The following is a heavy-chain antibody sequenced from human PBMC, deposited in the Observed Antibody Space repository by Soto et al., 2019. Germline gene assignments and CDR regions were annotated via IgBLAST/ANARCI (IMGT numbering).Heavy chain of an antibody. D-gene: IGHD3-9*01. J-gene: IGHJ4*02. CDR2: IYYSGSN. CDR1: GGSISSGGYY. V-gene: IGHV4-31*03. Sequence: PSETLSLTCTVSGGSISSGGYYWSWIRQHPGKGLEWIGYIYYSGSNYYNPSLKSRVTISVDTSKNQFSLKLTSVTAADTAVYYCARFRYDILTGYHYYFDSWGQGTLVTVSS. CDR3: ARFRYDILTGYHYYFDS.